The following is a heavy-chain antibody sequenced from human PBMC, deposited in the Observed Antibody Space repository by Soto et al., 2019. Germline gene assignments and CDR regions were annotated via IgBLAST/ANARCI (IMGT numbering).Heavy chain of an antibody. CDR3: ARGNLYYFDY. Sequence: SETLSLTCAVYGGSFSGYYWSWIRQPPGKGLEWIGEINHSGSTNYNPSLKSRVTISVDTSKNQFSLKLSSVNAADTAVYLCARGNLYYFDYWGQGTPVTVSS. D-gene: IGHD2-8*01. CDR1: GGSFSGYY. J-gene: IGHJ4*02. V-gene: IGHV4-34*01. CDR2: INHSGST.